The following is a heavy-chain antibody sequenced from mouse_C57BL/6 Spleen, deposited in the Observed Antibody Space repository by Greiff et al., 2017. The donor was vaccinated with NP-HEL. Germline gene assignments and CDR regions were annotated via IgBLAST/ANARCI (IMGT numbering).Heavy chain of an antibody. Sequence: VQLQQPGAELVRPGSSVKLSCKASGYTFTSYWMHWVKQRPIQGLEWIGNIDPSDSETHYNQKFKDKATLTVDKSSSTAYMQLSSLTSEDSAVYYCARMRRNDLLWSYFDYWGQGTTLTVSS. CDR2: IDPSDSET. V-gene: IGHV1-52*01. D-gene: IGHD2-1*01. CDR3: ARMRRNDLLWSYFDY. CDR1: GYTFTSYW. J-gene: IGHJ2*01.